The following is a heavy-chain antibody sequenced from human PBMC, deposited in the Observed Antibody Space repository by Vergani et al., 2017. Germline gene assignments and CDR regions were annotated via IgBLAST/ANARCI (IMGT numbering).Heavy chain of an antibody. D-gene: IGHD3-22*01. CDR3: AKLGWVDDSSGYYRNDYFDY. J-gene: IGHJ4*02. V-gene: IGHV4-59*01. CDR1: GGSISSYY. Sequence: QVQLQESGPGLVKPSENLSLTCTVSGGSISSYYWSWIRPPPGKGLEWIGYIYYSGSTNYNPSLKSRVTRSVDKSKNQFSLKLSSVTAADTAVYYCAKLGWVDDSSGYYRNDYFDYWGQGTLVTVSS. CDR2: IYYSGST.